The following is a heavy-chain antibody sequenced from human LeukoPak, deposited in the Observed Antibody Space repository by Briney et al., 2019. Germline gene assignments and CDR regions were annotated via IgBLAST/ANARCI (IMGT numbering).Heavy chain of an antibody. CDR1: GGSISSYY. V-gene: IGHV4-4*07. J-gene: IGHJ5*02. CDR2: IYTSGST. Sequence: SETLSLTCTVSGGSISSYYWTWIRQPAGKGLEWTGHIYTSGSTNYSPSLKSRVTMSVDTSENQFSLKLNSVTAADTAVYYCARGVVVVPAAMNWFDPWGQGTLVTVSS. CDR3: ARGVVVVPAAMNWFDP. D-gene: IGHD2-2*01.